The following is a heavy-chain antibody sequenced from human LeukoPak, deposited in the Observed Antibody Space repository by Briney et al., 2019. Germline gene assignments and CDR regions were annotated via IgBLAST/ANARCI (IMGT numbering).Heavy chain of an antibody. CDR2: INPNSGGT. CDR1: GYTFTGYY. D-gene: IGHD6-6*01. V-gene: IGHV1-2*02. J-gene: IGHJ6*02. CDR3: ARRGYSSSSDYYYGMDV. Sequence: ASVKVSCKASGYTFTGYYMHWVRQAPGQGLEWMGWINPNSGGTNYAQKFQGRVTMTRDTSISTAYMELSRLRSDDTAVYYCARRGYSSSSDYYYGMDVWGQGTTVTVSS.